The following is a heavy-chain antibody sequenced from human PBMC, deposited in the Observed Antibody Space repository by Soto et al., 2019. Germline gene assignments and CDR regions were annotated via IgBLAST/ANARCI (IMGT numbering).Heavy chain of an antibody. CDR3: AKGGAYYDSSGYYGMIRPSDWYFDL. V-gene: IGHV3-23*01. CDR2: ISGSGGST. CDR1: GFTFSSYA. Sequence: GGSLRLSCAASGFTFSSYAMSWVRQAPGKGLEWVSAISGSGGSTYYADSVKGRFTISRDNSKNTLYLQMNSLRAEDTAVYYWAKGGAYYDSSGYYGMIRPSDWYFDLWGRGTLVTVSS. J-gene: IGHJ2*01. D-gene: IGHD3-22*01.